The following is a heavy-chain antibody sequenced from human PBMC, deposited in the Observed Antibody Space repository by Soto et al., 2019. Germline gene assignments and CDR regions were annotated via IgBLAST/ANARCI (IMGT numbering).Heavy chain of an antibody. Sequence: ASVEVSCNASGYTFTRYGITWVRQAPGQGLEWMGWISAYNGNTNYAQKLQGRVTMTTDTSTSTAYMELRSLRSDDTAVYYCARDLKRYGSSTSCSPYDPRGQGTLVTVSS. CDR3: ARDLKRYGSSTSCSPYDP. J-gene: IGHJ5*02. V-gene: IGHV1-18*01. D-gene: IGHD2-2*01. CDR1: GYTFTRYG. CDR2: ISAYNGNT.